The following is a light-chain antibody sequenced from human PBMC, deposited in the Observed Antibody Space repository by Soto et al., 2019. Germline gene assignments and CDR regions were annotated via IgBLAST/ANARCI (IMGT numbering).Light chain of an antibody. CDR2: GAS. V-gene: IGKV3-15*01. CDR3: LQYNKWPPWT. Sequence: VMTQFPATLSVSPGERVTLSCRASQSVGNSLAWYRQKPGQAPRLLVYGASTRATGIPARISGSGSGTEFTLTITSLQSEDFAFYYCLQYNKWPPWTFGQGTKVEIK. J-gene: IGKJ1*01. CDR1: QSVGNS.